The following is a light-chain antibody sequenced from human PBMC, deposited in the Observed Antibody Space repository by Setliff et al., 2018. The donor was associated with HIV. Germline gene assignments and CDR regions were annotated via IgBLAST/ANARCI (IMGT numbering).Light chain of an antibody. CDR3: SSYTSSSTSYV. CDR1: SSDVGGHNY. Sequence: QSALTQPASVSGSPGQSITISCTGTSSDVGGHNYVSWYQQHPGKAPKFMIYEVSNRPSGVSNRFSGSKSGNTASLTISGLQAEDEADYYCSSYTSSSTSYVFGTGTKVTVL. CDR2: EVS. J-gene: IGLJ1*01. V-gene: IGLV2-14*01.